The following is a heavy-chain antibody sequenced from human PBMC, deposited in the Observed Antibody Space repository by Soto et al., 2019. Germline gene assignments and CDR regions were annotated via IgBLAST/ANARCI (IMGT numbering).Heavy chain of an antibody. V-gene: IGHV3-33*01. Sequence: QVQLVESGGGVVQPGRSLRLSCTASGFTFSRYGIHWVRQAPDKGLEWVAVIWYDGSNKYYADSVKGRFTISRDNSKNTLYLQMNSLRAEDTAVYYCARAVFREATSITASDYWGQGTLVTVSS. J-gene: IGHJ4*02. D-gene: IGHD3-16*01. CDR1: GFTFSRYG. CDR2: IWYDGSNK. CDR3: ARAVFREATSITASDY.